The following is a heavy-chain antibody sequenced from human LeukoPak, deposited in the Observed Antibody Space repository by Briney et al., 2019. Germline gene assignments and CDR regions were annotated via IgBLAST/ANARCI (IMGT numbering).Heavy chain of an antibody. CDR3: ASAVAAAGEYYYYMDV. Sequence: ASVKVSCKASGGTFSSYAISWVRQAPGQGLERMGGIIPIFGTANYAQKFQGRVTITTDESTSTAYMELSSLRSEDTAVYYCASAVAAAGEYYYYMDVWGKGTTVTVSS. D-gene: IGHD6-13*01. CDR2: IIPIFGTA. J-gene: IGHJ6*03. CDR1: GGTFSSYA. V-gene: IGHV1-69*05.